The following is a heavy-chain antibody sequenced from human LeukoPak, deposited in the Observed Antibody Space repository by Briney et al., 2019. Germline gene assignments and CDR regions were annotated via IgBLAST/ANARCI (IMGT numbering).Heavy chain of an antibody. J-gene: IGHJ4*02. D-gene: IGHD6-6*01. CDR2: INPNSGGT. CDR1: GYTFTGYY. Sequence: ASVKVSCKASGYTFTGYYMHWVRQAPGQGLEWMGWINPNSGGTNYAQKFQGRVTMTRDTSISTAYMELSRLRADDTAVYYCARVPRIAARPPYFDYWGQGTLVTVSS. CDR3: ARVPRIAARPPYFDY. V-gene: IGHV1-2*02.